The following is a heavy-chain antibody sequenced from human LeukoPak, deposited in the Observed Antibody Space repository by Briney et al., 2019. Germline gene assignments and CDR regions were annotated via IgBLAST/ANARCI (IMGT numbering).Heavy chain of an antibody. J-gene: IGHJ3*02. Sequence: PGGSLRLSCAASGFTFSSYAMSWVRQAPGKGLEWVSAISGSGGSTYYADSVKGRFTISRDNSKNTLYLQMNSLRAEDTAVHYCARAEDCSSTSCPRAFDIWGQGTMVTVSS. CDR1: GFTFSSYA. V-gene: IGHV3-23*01. D-gene: IGHD2-2*01. CDR3: ARAEDCSSTSCPRAFDI. CDR2: ISGSGGST.